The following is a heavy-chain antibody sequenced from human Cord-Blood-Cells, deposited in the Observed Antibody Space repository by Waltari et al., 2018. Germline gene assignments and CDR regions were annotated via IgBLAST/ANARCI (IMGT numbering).Heavy chain of an antibody. CDR2: IYSGGST. J-gene: IGHJ4*02. V-gene: IGHV3-53*01. Sequence: EVQLVESGGGLIQPGGSLRLSCAASGFTVSSNYMSWVRPAPGKGLEWGSVIYSGGSTYYADSVKGRFTISRDNSKNTLYLQMNSLRAEDTAVYYCARAALIAAALDYWGQGTLVTVSS. CDR1: GFTVSSNY. CDR3: ARAALIAAALDY. D-gene: IGHD6-13*01.